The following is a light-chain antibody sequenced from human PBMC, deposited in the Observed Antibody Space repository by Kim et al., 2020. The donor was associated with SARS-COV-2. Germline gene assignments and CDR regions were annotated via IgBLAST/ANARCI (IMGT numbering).Light chain of an antibody. CDR2: GAS. J-gene: IGKJ5*01. CDR3: QQYGNSPIT. V-gene: IGKV3-20*01. CDR1: QSVSSVY. Sequence: EVVLTQSPGTLSLSPGERATLSCRASQSVSSVYLAWYQQKPGRAPRLVIYGASSRATGIPDRFSGGGSGTDFTLTISRLESEDFAVYYCQQYGNSPITVGQGTRLEIK.